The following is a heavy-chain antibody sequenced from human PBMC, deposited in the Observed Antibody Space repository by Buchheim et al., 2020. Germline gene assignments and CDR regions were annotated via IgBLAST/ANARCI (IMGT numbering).Heavy chain of an antibody. Sequence: QVQLQESGPGLVKPSETLSLTCTVSGGSISSYYWSWIRQSPGKGLEWIGYIYYSGNTNYNPSLKSRVTISIDTSKNQFSLKLSSLTAADTAVYYCARWGGGAACDYWGQGTL. CDR3: ARWGGGAACDY. D-gene: IGHD3-16*01. CDR1: GGSISSYY. V-gene: IGHV4-59*08. CDR2: IYYSGNT. J-gene: IGHJ4*02.